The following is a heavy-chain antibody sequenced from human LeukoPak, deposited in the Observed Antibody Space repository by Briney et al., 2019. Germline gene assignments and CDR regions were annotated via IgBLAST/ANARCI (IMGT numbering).Heavy chain of an antibody. CDR1: GYTFTSYG. D-gene: IGHD2-8*01. J-gene: IGHJ6*03. V-gene: IGHV1-18*01. CDR3: ARDLFGVGYYYYYYMDV. CDR2: ISAYNGNT. Sequence: ASVKVSCKASGYTFTSYGISWVRQAPGQGLEWMGWISAYNGNTHYAQKLQGRVTMTTDTSTSTAYMELRSLRSDDTAVYYCARDLFGVGYYYYYYMDVWGKGATVTVSS.